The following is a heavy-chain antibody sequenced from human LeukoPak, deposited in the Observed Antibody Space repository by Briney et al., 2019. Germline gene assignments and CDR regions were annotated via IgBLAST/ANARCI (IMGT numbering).Heavy chain of an antibody. D-gene: IGHD4/OR15-4a*01. CDR1: GGSISSSSYY. J-gene: IGHJ4*02. CDR2: IYYSGST. CDR3: ARHDYGVFDY. V-gene: IGHV4-39*01. Sequence: SETLSLTCTVSGGSISSSSYYWGWIRQPPGRGLEWIGSIYYSGSTYYNPSLKSRVTISVDTSKNQFSLKLSSVTAADTAVYYCARHDYGVFDYWGQGTLVTVSS.